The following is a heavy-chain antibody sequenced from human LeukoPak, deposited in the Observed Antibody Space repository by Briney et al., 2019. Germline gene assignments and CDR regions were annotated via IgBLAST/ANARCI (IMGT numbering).Heavy chain of an antibody. D-gene: IGHD5-12*01. CDR2: ISYDGSNK. CDR1: GFTFSSYG. V-gene: IGHV3-30*03. Sequence: PGRSLRLSCAASGFTFSSYGMHWVRQAPGKGLEWVAVISYDGSNKYYADSVKGRFTISRDNSKNTLYLQMNSLRAEDTAVYYCARGVGHSGYHSNWGQGTLVTVSS. CDR3: ARGVGHSGYHSN. J-gene: IGHJ4*02.